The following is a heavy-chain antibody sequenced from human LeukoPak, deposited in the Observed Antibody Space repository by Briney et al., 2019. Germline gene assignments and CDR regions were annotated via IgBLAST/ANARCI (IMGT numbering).Heavy chain of an antibody. CDR2: ISSSGSII. Sequence: PGGSLRLSCAASGFTFTTYEMNWVRQAPGKGLEWVSFISSSGSIIYYADSVQGRFTISRDNAKNSLYLQVISLRAEDTAVYYCARGPSIAARYDAFDIWGQGTMVTVSS. D-gene: IGHD6-6*01. J-gene: IGHJ3*02. CDR3: ARGPSIAARYDAFDI. V-gene: IGHV3-48*03. CDR1: GFTFTTYE.